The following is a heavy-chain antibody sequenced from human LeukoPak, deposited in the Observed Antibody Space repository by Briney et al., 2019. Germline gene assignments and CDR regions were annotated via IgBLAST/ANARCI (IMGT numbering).Heavy chain of an antibody. Sequence: VASLKVSCEAFGYDFTKYAVQWVRQAPGQRLEWMGGIIPIFGTANYAQKFQGRVTITVDKSTSTAYMAVSSLKSEDTAVYYCASRYGNWFDPWGQGTLVTVSS. CDR1: GYDFTKYA. V-gene: IGHV1-69*06. CDR3: ASRYGNWFDP. J-gene: IGHJ5*02. CDR2: IIPIFGTA. D-gene: IGHD3-9*01.